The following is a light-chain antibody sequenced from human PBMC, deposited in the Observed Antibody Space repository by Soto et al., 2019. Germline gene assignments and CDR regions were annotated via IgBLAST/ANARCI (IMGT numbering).Light chain of an antibody. J-gene: IGKJ4*01. CDR3: QLYNSYPVT. V-gene: IGKV1-5*03. CDR1: QSISSW. CDR2: QSS. Sequence: DIQMTQSPSTLSASVGDRVTTTCRASQSISSWLAWYQQKPGKAPKLLIYQSSTLESGVPSRFSGSGSGTEFTLTITSLQPDDFATYCCQLYNSYPVTFGGGTRVEIK.